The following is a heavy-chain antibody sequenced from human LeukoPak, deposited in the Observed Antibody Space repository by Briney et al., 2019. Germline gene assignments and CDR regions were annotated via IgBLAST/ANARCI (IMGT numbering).Heavy chain of an antibody. CDR3: ARGCSSTSCYYYYGMDV. D-gene: IGHD2-2*01. Sequence: SQTLSLTCTVSGGSISSGSYYWSWIRQPAGKGLEWIGRIYTSGSTNYNPSLKSRVTMSVDTSKNQFSLKLSSVTAADTAVYYCARGCSSTSCYYYYGMDVWGQGTTVTVSS. CDR2: IYTSGST. J-gene: IGHJ6*02. V-gene: IGHV4-61*02. CDR1: GGSISSGSYY.